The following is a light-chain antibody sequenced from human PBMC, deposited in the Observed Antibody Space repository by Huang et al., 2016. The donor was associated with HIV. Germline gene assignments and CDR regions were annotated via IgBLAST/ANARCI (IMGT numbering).Light chain of an antibody. CDR3: QQYNIWPLT. CDR1: QSVYSS. V-gene: IGKV3-15*01. J-gene: IGKJ3*01. CDR2: GAS. Sequence: EIVMTQSPVTLSVSPGEGATLSCRASQSVYSSLAWYQQRPGQAPRVLIYGASTRAPGIPARFSGSGSGTEFTLTISSQQSEDFAVYYCQQYNIWPLTFGPGTKVDIK.